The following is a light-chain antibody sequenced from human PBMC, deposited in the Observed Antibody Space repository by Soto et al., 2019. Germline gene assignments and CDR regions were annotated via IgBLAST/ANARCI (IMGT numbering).Light chain of an antibody. CDR3: QSYDSSRAEGV. J-gene: IGLJ1*01. CDR2: GNS. Sequence: QSVLTQPPSVSGAPGQRVTISCTGSISNIGAGYDVHWYQQLPGTAPKLLIYGNSNRPSGVPDRFSGSKSGTSASLAITGLQAEDEADYYCQSYDSSRAEGVFGTGTKLTVL. V-gene: IGLV1-40*01. CDR1: ISNIGAGYD.